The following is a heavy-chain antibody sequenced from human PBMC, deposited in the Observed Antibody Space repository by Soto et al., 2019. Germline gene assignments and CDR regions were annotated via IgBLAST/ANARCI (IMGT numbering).Heavy chain of an antibody. Sequence: SETLSLTCTVSGGSISSYYWSWIRQPPGKGLEWIGYIYYSGSTNYNPSLKSRVTISVDTSKNQFSLKLSSVTAADTAVYYCASLVGATPIGWFDTWGQGTLVTVSS. CDR2: IYYSGST. CDR3: ASLVGATPIGWFDT. V-gene: IGHV4-59*08. D-gene: IGHD1-26*01. J-gene: IGHJ5*02. CDR1: GGSISSYY.